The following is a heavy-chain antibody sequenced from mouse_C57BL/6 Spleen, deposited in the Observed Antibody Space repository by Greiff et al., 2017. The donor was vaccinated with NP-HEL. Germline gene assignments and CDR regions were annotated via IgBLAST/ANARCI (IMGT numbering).Heavy chain of an antibody. Sequence: QVQLQQPGAELVRPGTSVKVSCKASGYAFTNYLIEWVKQRPGQGLEWIGVINPGSGGTNHNEKFKGKATLTADKSSSTAYMQLSRLTSEDSAVYFCARRGYDDGDYWGQGTTLTVSS. D-gene: IGHD2-2*01. CDR3: ARRGYDDGDY. CDR1: GYAFTNYL. CDR2: INPGSGGT. V-gene: IGHV1-54*01. J-gene: IGHJ2*01.